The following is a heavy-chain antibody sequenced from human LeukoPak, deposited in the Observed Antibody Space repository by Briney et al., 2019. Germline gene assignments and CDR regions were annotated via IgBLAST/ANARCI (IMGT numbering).Heavy chain of an antibody. V-gene: IGHV4-39*01. CDR3: ARHSGSGSLSRPFDP. CDR1: GASVTSGGFY. CDR2: IYYTGST. Sequence: PSETLSLTCSVSGASVTSGGFYWGWLRQSPGKGLEWIATIYYTGSTYYDPSLKSRVTISIATSKNQFSLNVRSVSAADTAVYYCARHSGSGSLSRPFDPWGQGTLVTVTS. D-gene: IGHD3-10*01. J-gene: IGHJ5*02.